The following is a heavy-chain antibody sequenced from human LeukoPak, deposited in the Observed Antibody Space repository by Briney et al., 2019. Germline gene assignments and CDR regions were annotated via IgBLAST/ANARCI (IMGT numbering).Heavy chain of an antibody. CDR2: ISSSGSTI. J-gene: IGHJ4*02. CDR1: GFTFSSYE. Sequence: GGSLRLSCAASGFTFSSYEMNWVHQAPGKGLEWVSYISSSGSTIYYADSVKGRFTISRDNAKNSLYLQMNSLRAEDTAVYYCARGLATTPSDYWGQGTLVTVSS. CDR3: ARGLATTPSDY. D-gene: IGHD5-24*01. V-gene: IGHV3-48*03.